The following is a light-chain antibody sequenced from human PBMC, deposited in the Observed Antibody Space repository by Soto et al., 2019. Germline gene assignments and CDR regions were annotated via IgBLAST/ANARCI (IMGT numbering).Light chain of an antibody. CDR1: QSVSSY. Sequence: EIVLTQSPATLSLSPGERATLSCRASQSVSSYLAWYQQKPGQAPRLLIYDASNRATGIPARFSGSGSGTDFTLTISSLEPEDFAVYYCQQRSNLPFTVGPGTNVDSK. CDR2: DAS. CDR3: QQRSNLPFT. V-gene: IGKV3-11*01. J-gene: IGKJ3*01.